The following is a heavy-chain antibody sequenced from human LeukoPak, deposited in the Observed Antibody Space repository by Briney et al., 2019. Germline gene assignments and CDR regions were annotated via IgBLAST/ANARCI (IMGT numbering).Heavy chain of an antibody. Sequence: GESLKISCQASGYTFTSYWIGWVRQMPGKGLECMGIIYPGDSDPTYSPSFQGQVTISADKSFSTAYLQWSSLKASDTAIYYCARLGGDTYYFGSASYPNWYFDLWGRGTLVTVSS. D-gene: IGHD3-10*01. V-gene: IGHV5-51*01. CDR2: IYPGDSDP. CDR1: GYTFTSYW. J-gene: IGHJ2*01. CDR3: ARLGGDTYYFGSASYPNWYFDL.